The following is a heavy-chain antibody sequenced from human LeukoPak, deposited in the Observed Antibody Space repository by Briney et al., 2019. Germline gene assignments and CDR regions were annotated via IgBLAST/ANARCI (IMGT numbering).Heavy chain of an antibody. Sequence: TGGSLRLSCAASGFTFSSYAMSWVRQAPGKGLEWVSAISGGGGSTYSANSVKGRFTISRDNPKNTLYLQMNSLRAEDTAVYYCATDLRLDYFDYWGQGTLVTVSS. D-gene: IGHD2-2*03. J-gene: IGHJ4*02. V-gene: IGHV3-23*01. CDR1: GFTFSSYA. CDR2: ISGGGGST. CDR3: ATDLRLDYFDY.